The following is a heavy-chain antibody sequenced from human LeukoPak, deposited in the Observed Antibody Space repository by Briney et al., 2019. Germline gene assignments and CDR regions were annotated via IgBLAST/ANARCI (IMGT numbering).Heavy chain of an antibody. V-gene: IGHV3-7*01. D-gene: IGHD3-10*01. CDR1: GFTFSSYW. CDR2: IKQDGSEK. CDR3: ARVVGWFGEAKGIFDY. Sequence: GGSLSLSCAASGFTFSSYWMSWVRQAPGKGLEWVANIKQDGSEKYYVDSVKGRFTISRDNAKNTLYLQMNSLRAEDTAVYYCARVVGWFGEAKGIFDYWGQGTLVTVSS. J-gene: IGHJ4*02.